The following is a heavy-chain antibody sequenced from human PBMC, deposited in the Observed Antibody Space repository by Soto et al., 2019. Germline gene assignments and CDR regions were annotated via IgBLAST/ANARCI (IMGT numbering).Heavy chain of an antibody. J-gene: IGHJ4*02. CDR2: IWYDGTNQ. CDR3: ARARVRGTYSRIDY. CDR1: GFTFSSSD. D-gene: IGHD1-26*01. V-gene: IGHV3-33*01. Sequence: GRSLRLSCVVSGFTFSSSDMHWVRQAPGKGLEWVAVIWYDGTNQYYADAVKGRFTISRDNSKNTLYLEMNSLSFEDTAVYYCARARVRGTYSRIDYWGQGTLVTVSS.